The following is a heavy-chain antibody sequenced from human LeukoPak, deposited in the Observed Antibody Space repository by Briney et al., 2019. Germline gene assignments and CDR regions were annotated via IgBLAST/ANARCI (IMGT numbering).Heavy chain of an antibody. V-gene: IGHV3-7*01. CDR2: IKHDGSED. CDR3: GRDRTPFY. D-gene: IGHD2-15*01. Sequence: GGALRLSCAASGFTFSSYWMTWVRQAPGKGLEWVATIKHDGSEDYYLDSVRGRFTISRDNAKSSMWLQMSSLRAEDTAVYYCGRDRTPFYWGQGSLVTVSS. J-gene: IGHJ4*02. CDR1: GFTFSSYW.